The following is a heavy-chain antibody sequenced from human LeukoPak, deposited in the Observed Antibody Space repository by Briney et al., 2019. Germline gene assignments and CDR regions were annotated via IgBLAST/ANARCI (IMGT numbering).Heavy chain of an antibody. V-gene: IGHV4-34*01. J-gene: IGHJ4*02. CDR2: INHSGST. CDR1: GGSFSGYY. D-gene: IGHD3-10*01. Sequence: SETLSLTCAVYGGSFSGYYWSWIRQPPGKGLEWIGEINHSGSTNYNPSLKSRVTISVDTSKNQFSLKLSSVTAADTAVYYCARRSVYYYGSGSYYYFDYWGQGTLVTVSS. CDR3: ARRSVYYYGSGSYYYFDY.